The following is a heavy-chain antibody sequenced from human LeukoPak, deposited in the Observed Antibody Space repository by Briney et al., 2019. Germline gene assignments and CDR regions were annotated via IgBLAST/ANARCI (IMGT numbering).Heavy chain of an antibody. CDR2: ISSSGGST. CDR3: ARGDYSNAYRRYYCMDV. CDR1: GFTSGSYT. V-gene: IGHV3-64*01. J-gene: IGHJ6*03. Sequence: PGGSLRLSCAASGFTSGSYTMHWVRQGPGKGLEYVSGISSSGGSTYYANSVKGRFTISRDNSKNTLYLQMGSLRAEDMAVYYCARGDYSNAYRRYYCMDVWGKGTTVTVSS. D-gene: IGHD4-11*01.